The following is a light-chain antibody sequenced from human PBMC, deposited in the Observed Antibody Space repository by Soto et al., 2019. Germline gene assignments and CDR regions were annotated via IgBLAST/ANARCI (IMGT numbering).Light chain of an antibody. J-gene: IGLJ3*02. CDR1: GTDVGGYNY. CDR3: SSHTRSNSLV. CDR2: DVS. V-gene: IGLV2-14*03. Sequence: QSALTQPASVSGSLGQSITISCSGSGTDVGGYNYVSWYQHHPGKAPKLMIHDVSIRPSGVSNRFSGSKSGSTASLTISGLQAEDEADYYCSSHTRSNSLVFGGGTKLTVL.